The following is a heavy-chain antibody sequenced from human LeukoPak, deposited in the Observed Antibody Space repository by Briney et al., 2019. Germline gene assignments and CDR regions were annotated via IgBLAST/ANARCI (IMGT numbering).Heavy chain of an antibody. Sequence: GGSLRLSCAVSGFTSSNAWMSWVRQALGKGLEWVGRIKSKTDGGTRDYAAPVKGRFTISRDDSKNTLYLQMNSLKTEDTAVYYCTTFDYAAFLIWGQGTMVTVSS. CDR1: GFTSSNAW. J-gene: IGHJ3*02. D-gene: IGHD4/OR15-4a*01. CDR2: IKSKTDGGTR. V-gene: IGHV3-15*01. CDR3: TTFDYAAFLI.